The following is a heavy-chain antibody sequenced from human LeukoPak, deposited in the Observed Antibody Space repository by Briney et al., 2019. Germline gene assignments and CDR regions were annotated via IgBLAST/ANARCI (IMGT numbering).Heavy chain of an antibody. D-gene: IGHD2-21*02. CDR2: ISSSSSYI. CDR1: GFTFSSYS. CDR3: ARGVTTRTSNY. V-gene: IGHV3-21*01. J-gene: IGHJ4*02. Sequence: GGSLRLSCAASGFTFSSYSMNWVRQAPGEGLEWVSSISSSSSYIYYADSVKGRFTISRDNAKNSLYLQMNSLRAENTAVYYCARGVTTRTSNYWGQGTLVTVSS.